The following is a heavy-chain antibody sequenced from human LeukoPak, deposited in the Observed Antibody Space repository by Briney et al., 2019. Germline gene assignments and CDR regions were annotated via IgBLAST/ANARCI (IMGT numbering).Heavy chain of an antibody. CDR2: IYYSGST. CDR3: AGSRYSYGYLSYYFDY. J-gene: IGHJ4*02. CDR1: GGSISGSSYY. V-gene: IGHV4-39*07. D-gene: IGHD5-18*01. Sequence: SETLSLTCTVSGGSISGSSYYWGWIRQPPGKGLEWIGSIYYSGSTNYNPSLKSRVTISVDTSKNQFSLKLSSVTAADTAVYYCAGSRYSYGYLSYYFDYWGQGTLVTVSS.